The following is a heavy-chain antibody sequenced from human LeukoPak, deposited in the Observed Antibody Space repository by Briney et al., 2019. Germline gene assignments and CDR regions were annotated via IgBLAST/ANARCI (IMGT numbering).Heavy chain of an antibody. CDR2: TPNDGNKK. V-gene: IGHV3-30*02. CDR3: ARGGYDHAFDI. D-gene: IGHD2-15*01. J-gene: IGHJ3*02. Sequence: PGGSLRLSCVASGFTFIHHGTHWVRQAPGKGLEWVAFTPNDGNKKYYADSVKGRFTISRDNSRNILWLQMNSLKVEDTAVYYCARGGYDHAFDIWGQGTMVTVSS. CDR1: GFTFIHHG.